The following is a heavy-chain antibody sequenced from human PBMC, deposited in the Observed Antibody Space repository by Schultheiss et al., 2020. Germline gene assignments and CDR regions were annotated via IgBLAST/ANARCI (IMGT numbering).Heavy chain of an antibody. CDR3: AKDQGLSGDRHFDY. D-gene: IGHD2-21*01. CDR1: GFTFSSYG. V-gene: IGHV3-30*18. J-gene: IGHJ4*02. CDR2: ISYDGSNK. Sequence: GGSLRLSCAASGFTFSSYGMHWVRQAPGKGLEWVAVISYDGSNKYYADSVKGRFTISRDNSKNTLYLQMNSLRAEDTAVYYCAKDQGLSGDRHFDYWGKGTLVTVSS.